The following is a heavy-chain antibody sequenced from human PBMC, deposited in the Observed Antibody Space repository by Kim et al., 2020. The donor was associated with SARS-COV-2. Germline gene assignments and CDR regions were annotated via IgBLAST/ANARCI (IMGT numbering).Heavy chain of an antibody. V-gene: IGHV3-23*01. D-gene: IGHD6-13*01. CDR3: AKQPSSSWYHFDY. Sequence: YADSVKGRFTISRDNSKNTLYLQMNSLRAEDTAVYYCAKQPSSSWYHFDYWGQGTLVTVSS. J-gene: IGHJ4*02.